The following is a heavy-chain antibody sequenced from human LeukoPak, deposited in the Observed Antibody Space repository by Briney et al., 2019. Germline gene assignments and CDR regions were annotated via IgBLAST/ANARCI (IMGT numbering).Heavy chain of an antibody. Sequence: MGIINPSGGSTSYAQKFQGRVTMTRDTSTSTFYMELSSLRSEDTAVYYCARGGVYGPNYFDYWGQGTLVTVSS. D-gene: IGHD5-12*01. CDR2: INPSGGST. CDR3: ARGGVYGPNYFDY. V-gene: IGHV1-46*01. J-gene: IGHJ4*02.